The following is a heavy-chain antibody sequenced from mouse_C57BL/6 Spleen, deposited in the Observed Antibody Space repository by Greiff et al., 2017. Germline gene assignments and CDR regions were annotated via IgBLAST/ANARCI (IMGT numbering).Heavy chain of an antibody. CDR2: ISDGGSYT. CDR3: ATLYDYDAWYFDV. V-gene: IGHV5-4*01. Sequence: EVQLVESGGGLVKPGGSLKLSCAASGFTFSSYAMSWVRQTPEKRLEWVATISDGGSYTYYPDNVKGRFTISRDNAKNNLYLQMSHLKSEDTAMYYCATLYDYDAWYFDVWGPGTTVTVSS. D-gene: IGHD2-4*01. CDR1: GFTFSSYA. J-gene: IGHJ1*01.